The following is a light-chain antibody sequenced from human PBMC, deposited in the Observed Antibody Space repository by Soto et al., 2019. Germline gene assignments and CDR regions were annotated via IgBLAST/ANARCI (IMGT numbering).Light chain of an antibody. CDR2: GAS. J-gene: IGKJ1*01. CDR1: QSVSSSY. CDR3: QQHSHWPPWT. Sequence: EIVLTQSPATLSLSPGERATLSCRASQSVSSSYLAWYQQKPGQAPRLLIYGASNRATGIPARFSGSGSGTDFTLTISNLEPEDFAVYYCQQHSHWPPWTFGQGTKVDIK. V-gene: IGKV3-11*01.